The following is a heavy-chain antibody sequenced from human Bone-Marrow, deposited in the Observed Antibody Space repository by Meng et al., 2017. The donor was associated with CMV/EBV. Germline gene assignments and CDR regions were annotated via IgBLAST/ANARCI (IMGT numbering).Heavy chain of an antibody. V-gene: IGHV4-31*03. Sequence: SETLSLTCTVSGDSISSGGYYWSWLRQHPGKGLEWIGYIYYSGDTYYSPSLKSRLTIAVDTSKNQFSLKLSSVTAADTAVYFCARVESGDFHFDYWGQGTLVTVSS. D-gene: IGHD2-21*01. CDR3: ARVESGDFHFDY. CDR2: IYYSGDT. CDR1: GDSISSGGYY. J-gene: IGHJ4*02.